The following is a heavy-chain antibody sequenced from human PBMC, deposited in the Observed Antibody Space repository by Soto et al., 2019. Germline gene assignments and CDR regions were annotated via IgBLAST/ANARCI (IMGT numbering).Heavy chain of an antibody. CDR3: TTETYYYDSRGYYSYYYYYGMDV. CDR2: IKSKTDGGTT. D-gene: IGHD3-22*01. Sequence: GSLRLSCAASGFTFSNAWMNWVRQAPGKGLEWVGRIKSKTDGGTTDYAAPVKGRFTISRDDSKNTLYLQMNSLKTEDTAVYYCTTETYYYDSRGYYSYYYYYGMDVWGQATTVTVSS. J-gene: IGHJ6*01. V-gene: IGHV3-15*07. CDR1: GFTFSNAW.